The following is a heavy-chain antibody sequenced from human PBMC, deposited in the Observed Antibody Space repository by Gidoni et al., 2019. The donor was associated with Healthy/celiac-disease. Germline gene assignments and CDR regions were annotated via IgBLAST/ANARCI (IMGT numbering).Heavy chain of an antibody. CDR2: IKPNSGGT. V-gene: IGHV1-2*02. D-gene: IGHD3-9*01. J-gene: IGHJ6*02. Sequence: QVQLVQSGAEVKKPGASVKVSCKASGYTFTGYYMHWVRQAPGQGLEWMGWIKPNSGGTNYAQKFQGRVTMTRDTSISTAYMELSRLRSDDTAVYYCARDYDILTGYVGLRYGMDVWGQGTTVTVSS. CDR1: GYTFTGYY. CDR3: ARDYDILTGYVGLRYGMDV.